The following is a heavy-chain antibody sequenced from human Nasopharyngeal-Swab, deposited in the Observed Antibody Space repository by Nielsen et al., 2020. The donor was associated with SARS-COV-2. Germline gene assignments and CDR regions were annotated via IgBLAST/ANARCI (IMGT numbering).Heavy chain of an antibody. CDR2: INHSGST. J-gene: IGHJ4*02. D-gene: IGHD3-9*01. CDR3: ARSTYYDILTGYYFLYYFDY. V-gene: IGHV4-34*01. CDR1: GGSFSGYY. Sequence: SETLSLTCAVYGGSFSGYYWSWIRQPPGKGLEWIGEINHSGSTNYNPSLKSRVTISVDTSKNQFSLKLSSVTAADTAVYYCARSTYYDILTGYYFLYYFDYWGQGTLVTVSS.